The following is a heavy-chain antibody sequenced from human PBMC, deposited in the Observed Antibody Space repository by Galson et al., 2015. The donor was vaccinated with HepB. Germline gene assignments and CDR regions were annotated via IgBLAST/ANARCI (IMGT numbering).Heavy chain of an antibody. J-gene: IGHJ6*02. CDR2: INQDGSEK. V-gene: IGHV3-7*03. CDR1: GFTFTNYW. D-gene: IGHD1-26*01. CDR3: ARDVNSGSYYPDNYYGMDV. Sequence: SLRLSCAASGFTFTNYWMNWVRQAPGKGLEWVASINQDGSEKYYVDSVKGRLTVSRDNAMNSLHLQMHSLRAEDTAVYYCARDVNSGSYYPDNYYGMDVWGQGTTVTVS.